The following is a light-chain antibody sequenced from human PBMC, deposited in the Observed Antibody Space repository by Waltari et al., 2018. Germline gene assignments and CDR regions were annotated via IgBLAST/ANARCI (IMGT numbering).Light chain of an antibody. CDR2: TAS. V-gene: IGKV1-39*01. J-gene: IGKJ2*01. CDR1: ESIGSS. CDR3: QQSYSALGYT. Sequence: DIQMTQSPSSLSASVGDTVTITCRAAESIGSSLRWYQQKPGKAPKLLIYTASSLETGVPSRFSGSGSVTDFTLTISSLQPEDSATYYCQQSYSALGYTYGQGTKLEIK.